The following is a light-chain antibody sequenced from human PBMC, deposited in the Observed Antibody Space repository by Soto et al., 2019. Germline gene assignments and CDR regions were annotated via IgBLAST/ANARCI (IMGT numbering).Light chain of an antibody. CDR2: GAS. J-gene: IGKJ1*01. CDR3: HHYGSAPWT. V-gene: IGKV3-20*01. Sequence: EIVLTQSPGTLSLSPGERATLSCRASQSVGDNLLAWYHQSPGQAPRLLIYGASSRATGIPDRSSGSGSGTDFTLTIDRLEPEDFALYFCHHYGSAPWTFGQGTKVDIK. CDR1: QSVGDNL.